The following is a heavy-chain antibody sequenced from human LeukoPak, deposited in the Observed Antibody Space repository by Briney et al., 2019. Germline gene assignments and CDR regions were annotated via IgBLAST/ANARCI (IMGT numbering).Heavy chain of an antibody. V-gene: IGHV3-30*03. D-gene: IGHD1-1*01. CDR1: GFTFSSYG. CDR3: AQVPGWTLQYYFDY. CDR2: ISYDGSNK. J-gene: IGHJ4*02. Sequence: GGSLRLSCAASGFTFSSYGMHWVRQAPGKGLEWVAVISYDGSNKYYADSVKGRFTISRDNSKNTLYLQMNSLRAEDTAVYYCAQVPGWTLQYYFDYWGQGTLVTVSS.